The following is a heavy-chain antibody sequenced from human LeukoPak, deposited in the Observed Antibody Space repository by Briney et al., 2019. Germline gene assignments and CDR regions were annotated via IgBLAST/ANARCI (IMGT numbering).Heavy chain of an antibody. D-gene: IGHD4-17*01. V-gene: IGHV1-69*01. Sequence: SVKVSCKASGGTFSSYAISWVQQAPGQGLEWMGGIIPIFGTANYAQKFQGRVTITADESTSTAYMELSSLRSEDTAVYYCAGSTVTRLAEYFQHWGQGTLVTVSS. CDR3: AGSTVTRLAEYFQH. J-gene: IGHJ1*01. CDR2: IIPIFGTA. CDR1: GGTFSSYA.